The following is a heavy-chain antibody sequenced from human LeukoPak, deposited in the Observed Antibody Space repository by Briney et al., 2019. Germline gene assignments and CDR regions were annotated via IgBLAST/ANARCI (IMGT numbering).Heavy chain of an antibody. J-gene: IGHJ5*02. CDR2: IYPANSDT. V-gene: IGHV5-51*01. D-gene: IGHD3-10*01. Sequence: GESLQISCKASGYSFTKYWIGWVRPMPGKGLEWMAIIYPANSDTRYSASFQGQVTISADNSITTAFLQWNSLTASDTAMYYCARERESGSSWFDPWGQGTLVTVSS. CDR3: ARERESGSSWFDP. CDR1: GYSFTKYW.